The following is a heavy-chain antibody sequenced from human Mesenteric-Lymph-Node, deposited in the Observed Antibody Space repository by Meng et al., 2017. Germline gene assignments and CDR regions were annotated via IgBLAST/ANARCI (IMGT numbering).Heavy chain of an antibody. Sequence: GGSLRLSCAASGFTFSGDGMNWVRQAPGKGLEWISYISGSGSSIFYADSVKGRFTISRDNAKNSLYLQMNSLRAEDTAVYYCTRAYSSSSYWGQGTLVTVSS. CDR1: GFTFSGDG. CDR3: TRAYSSSSY. CDR2: ISGSGSSI. J-gene: IGHJ4*02. V-gene: IGHV3-48*03. D-gene: IGHD6-6*01.